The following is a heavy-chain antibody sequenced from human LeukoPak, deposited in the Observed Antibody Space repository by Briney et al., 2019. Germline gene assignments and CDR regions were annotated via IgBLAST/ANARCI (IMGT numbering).Heavy chain of an antibody. CDR3: AREAVAGNSVFDY. CDR2: ISSSSSYI. D-gene: IGHD6-19*01. J-gene: IGHJ4*02. Sequence: PGGSLRLSCAASGFTFSSYSMNWVRQAPGKGLEWVSSISSSSSYIYYADSVKGRFTISRDNAKNSLYLQMNSLRAEDTAVYYCAREAVAGNSVFDYWGQGTLVTVSS. CDR1: GFTFSSYS. V-gene: IGHV3-21*01.